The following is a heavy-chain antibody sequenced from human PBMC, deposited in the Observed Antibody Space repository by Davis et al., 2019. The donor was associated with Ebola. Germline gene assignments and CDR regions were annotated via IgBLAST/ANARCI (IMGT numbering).Heavy chain of an antibody. Sequence: GESLKISCKGSGYNFATYWINWVRQMPGKGLEWMGRIDPSDSYTNYSPSFQGHVTISVDKSISTAYLQWNSLKASDTAMYYCVSKTYSGISLADYWGQGTLVTVSS. CDR1: GYNFATYW. J-gene: IGHJ4*02. D-gene: IGHD1-26*01. V-gene: IGHV5-10-1*01. CDR3: VSKTYSGISLADY. CDR2: IDPSDSYT.